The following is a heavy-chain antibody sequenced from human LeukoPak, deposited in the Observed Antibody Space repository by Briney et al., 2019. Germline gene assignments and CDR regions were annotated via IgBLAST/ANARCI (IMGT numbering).Heavy chain of an antibody. V-gene: IGHV4-31*03. Sequence: SDSHSLNCTVSGVSISSGGYYWRWIHQHPGKGLVWIGYIYYSGSPHYNPSLKRRVNISVDTSKNQFSLKLSSVTAADTAVYYCARGSVDFDDWGQGTLVTVSA. CDR1: GVSISSGGYY. J-gene: IGHJ4*02. CDR3: ARGSVDFDD. CDR2: IYYSGSP.